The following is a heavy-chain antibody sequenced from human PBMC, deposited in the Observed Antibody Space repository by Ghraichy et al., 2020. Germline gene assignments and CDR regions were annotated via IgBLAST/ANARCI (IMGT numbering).Heavy chain of an antibody. CDR2: INWYGDDI. J-gene: IGHJ6*02. Sequence: GGSLRLSCVASGFKFEDFAMHWARQVPGKGPEWVAIINWYGDDIAYADAVKGRFSISTDNAKKSLYLQMDSLRIEDSAIYYCEQGRYYDSSGDLYFQYFFPINVWGQGTAVIVSS. CDR1: GFKFEDFA. V-gene: IGHV3-9*01. D-gene: IGHD3-22*01. CDR3: EQGRYYDSSGDLYFQYFFPINV.